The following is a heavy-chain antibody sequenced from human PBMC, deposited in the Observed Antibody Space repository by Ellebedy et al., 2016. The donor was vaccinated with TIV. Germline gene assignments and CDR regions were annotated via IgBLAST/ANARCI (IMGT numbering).Heavy chain of an antibody. D-gene: IGHD2-2*01. Sequence: MPSETLSLTCAVYGGSFSGYYWSWIRQPPGKGLEWIGYIYYSGSTYYNPSLKSRVTISVDTSKNQFSLKLSSVTAADTAVYYCARVVEDIVVVPAALPLPDAFDIWGQGTMVTVSS. CDR3: ARVVEDIVVVPAALPLPDAFDI. J-gene: IGHJ3*02. V-gene: IGHV4-30-4*08. CDR2: IYYSGST. CDR1: GGSFSGYY.